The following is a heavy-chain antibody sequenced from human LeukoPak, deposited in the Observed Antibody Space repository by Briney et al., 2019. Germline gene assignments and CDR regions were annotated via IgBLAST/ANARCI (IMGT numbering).Heavy chain of an antibody. V-gene: IGHV3-23*01. Sequence: GGSLRLSCAASGFTFSNYWMSWVRQAPGKGLEWVSAISGSGGSTYYADSVKGRFTISRDNSKNTLYLQMNSLRAEDTAVYYCAKAGTTYYYYYMDVWGKGTTVTISS. CDR2: ISGSGGST. CDR3: AKAGTTYYYYYMDV. D-gene: IGHD4-17*01. J-gene: IGHJ6*03. CDR1: GFTFSNYW.